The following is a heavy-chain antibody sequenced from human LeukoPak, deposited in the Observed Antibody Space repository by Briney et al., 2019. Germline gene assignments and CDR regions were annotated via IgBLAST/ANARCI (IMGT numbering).Heavy chain of an antibody. V-gene: IGHV3-23*01. CDR3: VKDVSAYYYDSSGSPFDF. CDR2: IFGNGVKT. D-gene: IGHD3-22*01. CDR1: GFTFSGHS. J-gene: IGHJ4*02. Sequence: GGSLRLSCAASGFTFSGHSMTWVRQTPGKGLEWVSVIFGNGVKTYYADSLKGRFTISRDNSKSTLYLQMNSLRAEDTALYYCVKDVSAYYYDSSGSPFDFWGQGTLVTVSS.